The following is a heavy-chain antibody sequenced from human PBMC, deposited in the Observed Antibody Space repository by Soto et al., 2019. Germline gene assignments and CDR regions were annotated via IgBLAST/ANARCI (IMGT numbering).Heavy chain of an antibody. V-gene: IGHV3-23*01. CDR2: ISGSDDST. J-gene: IGHJ5*01. Sequence: EVQLLESGGGLVQPGESLRLSCAASGFTFSSDAMSWVRQAPGKGLEWVSVISGSDDSTYYADSVKGRFTISRDNSKTTRYLEMNGVRAEDTAVYYCAKRSSSSTFDSWGQGTLVSVCS. D-gene: IGHD6-6*01. CDR3: AKRSSSSTFDS. CDR1: GFTFSSDA.